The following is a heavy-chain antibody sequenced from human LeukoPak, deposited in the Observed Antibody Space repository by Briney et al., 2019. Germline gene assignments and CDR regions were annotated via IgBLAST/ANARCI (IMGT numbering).Heavy chain of an antibody. Sequence: ASVKVSCKASGYTFTSYYMHWVRQAPGQGLEWMGWINPNSGGTNYAQKFQGRVTMTRDTSISTAYMELSRLRSDDTAVYYCARGRSMVRGVINYYFDYWGQGTLVTVSS. CDR2: INPNSGGT. CDR1: GYTFTSYY. J-gene: IGHJ4*02. CDR3: ARGRSMVRGVINYYFDY. V-gene: IGHV1-2*02. D-gene: IGHD3-10*01.